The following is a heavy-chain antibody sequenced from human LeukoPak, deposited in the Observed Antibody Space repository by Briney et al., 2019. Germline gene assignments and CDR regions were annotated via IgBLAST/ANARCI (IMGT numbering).Heavy chain of an antibody. V-gene: IGHV4-59*01. D-gene: IGHD6-19*01. CDR1: GGSISRFY. Sequence: PSETLSLTRTVSGGSISRFYWSWLRQPPGKGLEWIAYIHYTGSTNYNPSLKSRVTISLDTSKSQFSLNLTSVTAADTAVYYCARDSGSGWYVLDSWGQGTLVSVSS. CDR3: ARDSGSGWYVLDS. CDR2: IHYTGST. J-gene: IGHJ4*02.